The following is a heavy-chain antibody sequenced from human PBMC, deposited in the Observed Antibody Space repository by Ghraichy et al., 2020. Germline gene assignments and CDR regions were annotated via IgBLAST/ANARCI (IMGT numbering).Heavy chain of an antibody. CDR2: IYSGGST. J-gene: IGHJ3*01. V-gene: IGHV3-66*02. CDR3: ARDPPGSSKALDV. Sequence: GGSLRLSCAASGFTVSSNYMSWVRQAPGKGLEWVSVIYSGGSTKYADSVKGRFTISRDISKNTLYLQMNSLRAEDTAVYYCARDPPGSSKALDVWGQGTMVTVSS. CDR1: GFTVSSNY.